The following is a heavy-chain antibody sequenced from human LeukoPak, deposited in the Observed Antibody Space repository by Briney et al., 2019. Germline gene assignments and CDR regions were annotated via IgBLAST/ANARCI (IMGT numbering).Heavy chain of an antibody. CDR2: IGGGDT. CDR1: GFTFRNFA. Sequence: GGSLRLSCSASGFTFRNFAISWVRQAPGKGLEWVSSIGGGDTHYADSVKGRFTISGDDSRSTVDLQISSLRAEDTAVYYCAKDGQSFNSMYDYFDSWGQGTLVTVSS. CDR3: AKDGQSFNSMYDYFDS. J-gene: IGHJ4*02. V-gene: IGHV3-23*01. D-gene: IGHD2-8*01.